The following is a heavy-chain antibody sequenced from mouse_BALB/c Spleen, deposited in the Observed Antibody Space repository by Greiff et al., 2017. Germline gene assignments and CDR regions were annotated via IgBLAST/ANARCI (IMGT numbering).Heavy chain of an antibody. CDR3: ARQTTMTSFAY. CDR1: GFAFSSYD. CDR2: ISSGGGST. V-gene: IGHV5-12-1*01. D-gene: IGHD2-4*01. Sequence: EVQLVESGGGLVKPGGSLKLSCAASGFAFSSYDMSWVRQTPEKRLEWVAYISSGGGSTYYPDTVKGRFTISRDNAKNTLYLQMSSLKSEDTAMYYCARQTTMTSFAYWGQGTLVTVSA. J-gene: IGHJ3*01.